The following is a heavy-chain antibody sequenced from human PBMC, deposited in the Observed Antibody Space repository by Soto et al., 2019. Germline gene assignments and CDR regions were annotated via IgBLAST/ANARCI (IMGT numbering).Heavy chain of an antibody. CDR2: ISSGGST. J-gene: IGHJ4*02. D-gene: IGHD2-15*01. V-gene: IGHV3-23*01. CDR3: AKRRGAGGHFDY. CDR1: GFTFTSYA. Sequence: EVQLLESGGGLVQPEGSLRPSCAASGFTFTSYAMGWVRQAPGKGLEWVSVISSGGSTYYADSVRGRFTISRDNSKDTLSLQMNSLRAEDTAVYYCAKRRGAGGHFDYWGQGALVTVSS.